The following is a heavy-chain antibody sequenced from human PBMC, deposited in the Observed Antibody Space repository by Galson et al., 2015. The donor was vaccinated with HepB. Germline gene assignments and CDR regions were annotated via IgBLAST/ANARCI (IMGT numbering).Heavy chain of an antibody. V-gene: IGHV3-11*06. Sequence: SLRLSCAASGFTFSDYYMSWIRQAPGKGLEWVSYISSSSSYTNYADSVKGRFTISRDNAKNSLYLQMNSLRAEDTAVYYCARSGGRSGSGSYYNPFTFDYWGQGTLVTVSS. J-gene: IGHJ4*02. D-gene: IGHD3-10*01. CDR2: ISSSSSYT. CDR1: GFTFSDYY. CDR3: ARSGGRSGSGSYYNPFTFDY.